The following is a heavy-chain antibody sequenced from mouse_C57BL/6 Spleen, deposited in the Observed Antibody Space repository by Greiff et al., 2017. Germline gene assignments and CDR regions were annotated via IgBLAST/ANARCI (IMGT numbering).Heavy chain of an antibody. CDR3: ARAYYGNYGGFYYAMDY. V-gene: IGHV1-85*01. Sequence: VQGVESGPELVKPGASVKLSCKASGYTFTSYDINWVKQRPGQGRARNGWIYPRDGSTKYNEKFKGKATLTVDTSSSTAYMELHSLTSEDSAVYFCARAYYGNYGGFYYAMDYWGQGTSVTVSS. CDR2: IYPRDGST. D-gene: IGHD2-10*01. CDR1: GYTFTSYD. J-gene: IGHJ4*01.